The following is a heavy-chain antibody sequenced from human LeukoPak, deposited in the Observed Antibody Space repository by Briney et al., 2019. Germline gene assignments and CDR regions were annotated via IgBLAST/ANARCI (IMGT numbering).Heavy chain of an antibody. CDR1: GFTFTTYW. Sequence: GGSLRLSRAASGFTFTTYWMSWVRQAPGKALEWVANLKQDGSEKYYVDSVKGRFTISRDNAKNSLYLQMNSLRAEDTAVYYYARDSRRSSNGVIWGQGTMVTVSS. V-gene: IGHV3-7*01. CDR3: ARDSRRSSNGVI. D-gene: IGHD2-8*01. J-gene: IGHJ3*02. CDR2: LKQDGSEK.